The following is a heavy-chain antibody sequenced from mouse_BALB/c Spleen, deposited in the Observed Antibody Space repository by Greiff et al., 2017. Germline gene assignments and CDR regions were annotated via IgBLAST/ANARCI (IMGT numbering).Heavy chain of an antibody. CDR3: AVAYYGNYVGYFDV. CDR2: ISYSGST. D-gene: IGHD2-10*01. CDR1: GYSITSDYA. Sequence: QLVESGPGLVKPSQSLSLTCTVTGYSITSDYAWNWIRQFPGNKLEWRGYISYSGSTSYNPSLKSRISITRDTSKNQFFLQLNSVTTEDTATYYCAVAYYGNYVGYFDVWGAGTTVTVSS. V-gene: IGHV3-2*02. J-gene: IGHJ1*01.